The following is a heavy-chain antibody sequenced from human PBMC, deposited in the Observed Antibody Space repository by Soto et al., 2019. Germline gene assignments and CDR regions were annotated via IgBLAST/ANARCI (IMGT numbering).Heavy chain of an antibody. CDR3: ARELDCGSTSCPRVYGMDV. Sequence: ASVKVSCKASGYTFTSYDINWVRQATGQGLEWMGWMNPNSGNTGYAQKFQGRVTMTRNTSISTAYMELSSLRSEDTAVYYCARELDCGSTSCPRVYGMDVWGQGTTVTVSS. D-gene: IGHD2-2*01. V-gene: IGHV1-8*01. CDR2: MNPNSGNT. CDR1: GYTFTSYD. J-gene: IGHJ6*02.